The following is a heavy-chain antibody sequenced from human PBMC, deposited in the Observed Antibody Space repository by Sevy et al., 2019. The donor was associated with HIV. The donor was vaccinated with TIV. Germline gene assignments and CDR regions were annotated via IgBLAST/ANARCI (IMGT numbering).Heavy chain of an antibody. CDR1: GFTFSSYG. J-gene: IGHJ6*02. CDR2: IRYDGSNK. V-gene: IGHV3-30*02. CDR3: AKVYLTLYFYYGMDV. D-gene: IGHD7-27*01. Sequence: GSLRLSCAASGFTFSSYGMHWVRQAPGKGLEWVAFIRYDGSNKYYADSVKGRFTISRDNSKNTLYLQMNSLRAEDTAVYYCAKVYLTLYFYYGMDVWGQGTTVTVSS.